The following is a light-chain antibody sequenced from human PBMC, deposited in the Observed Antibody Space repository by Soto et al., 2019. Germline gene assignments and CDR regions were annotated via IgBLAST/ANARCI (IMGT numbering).Light chain of an antibody. Sequence: QSVLTQPPAMSAAPGQKVTISCSGSSSNIRSTFVSWYQPLPGTAPKLLIDDYNKRPSGIPDRFSGTKSGTSATLGITELQTGDETDYYCGTWDISLSAYVFGHGTKGTVL. CDR3: GTWDISLSAYV. CDR2: DYN. J-gene: IGLJ1*01. V-gene: IGLV1-51*01. CDR1: SSNIRSTF.